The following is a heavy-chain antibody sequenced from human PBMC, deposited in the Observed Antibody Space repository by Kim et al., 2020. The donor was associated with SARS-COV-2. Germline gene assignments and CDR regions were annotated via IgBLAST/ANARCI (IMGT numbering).Heavy chain of an antibody. J-gene: IGHJ4*02. Sequence: ASVKVSCKASGYIFTGYYIHWVRQAPGQGLEWLGRIKPNTGDTDYAQDFQGRVTMTRDTSISTAYLDLSRLRSDDTAVYYCARDDPGGDLDFWGQGSLVT. CDR3: ARDDPGGDLDF. D-gene: IGHD3-16*01. V-gene: IGHV1-2*06. CDR2: IKPNTGDT. CDR1: GYIFTGYY.